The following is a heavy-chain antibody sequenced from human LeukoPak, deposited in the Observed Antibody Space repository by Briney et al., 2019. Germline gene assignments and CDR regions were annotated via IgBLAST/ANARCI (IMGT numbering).Heavy chain of an antibody. CDR1: GYTLTELS. J-gene: IGHJ4*02. V-gene: IGHV1-24*01. CDR2: FDPEDGET. CDR3: ATDGRTTVTTFLRY. D-gene: IGHD4-17*01. Sequence: ASVKVSCKVSGYTLTELSMHWVRQAPGKGLEWMGGFDPEDGETIYAQKFQGRVTMTEDTSTDTAYMELSSLRSEDTAVYYCATDGRTTVTTFLRYWGQGTLVTVSS.